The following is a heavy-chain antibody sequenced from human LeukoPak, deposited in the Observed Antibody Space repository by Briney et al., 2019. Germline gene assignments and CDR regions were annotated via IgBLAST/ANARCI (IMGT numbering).Heavy chain of an antibody. CDR1: GFTFSTFA. V-gene: IGHV3-23*01. D-gene: IGHD2-8*02. CDR2: IFPSGGEI. J-gene: IGHJ4*02. CDR3: ATYRQVLLPFES. Sequence: GGSLRLSCAASGFTFSTFAMIGVRQPPGKGLEWVSSIFPSGGEIHYADSVRGRFNISRDNYKSTLSLQMNSLRAEDTAIYYCATYRQVLLPFESWGQGTLVTVSS.